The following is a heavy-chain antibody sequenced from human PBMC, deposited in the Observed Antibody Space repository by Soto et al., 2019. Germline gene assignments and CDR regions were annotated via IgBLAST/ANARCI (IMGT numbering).Heavy chain of an antibody. J-gene: IGHJ3*02. Sequence: ASVKVSCKASGYTFTSYAMHWVCQAPGQRLEWMGWISAGNGNTKYSQKFQGRVTITRDTSASTAYMELSSLRSEDTAVYYCARRVVDIVVVPAAMDDAFDIWGQGTMVTVSS. CDR2: ISAGNGNT. V-gene: IGHV1-3*01. CDR1: GYTFTSYA. CDR3: ARRVVDIVVVPAAMDDAFDI. D-gene: IGHD2-2*03.